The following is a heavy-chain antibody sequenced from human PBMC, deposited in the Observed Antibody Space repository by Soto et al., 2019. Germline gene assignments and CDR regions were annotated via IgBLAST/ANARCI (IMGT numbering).Heavy chain of an antibody. Sequence: QLQLQESGPGLVKPSETLSLTCTVSVGSISSGPYSWGWIRQPPGEGLEWIGTFYYSESTYYNPSLESRVTISVDASKNQVSLKGSSVTVADTAVYYCARLGGYCSSTSCYGYCGMDVWGQGTTVTVSS. V-gene: IGHV4-39*01. D-gene: IGHD2-2*01. CDR2: FYYSEST. CDR3: ARLGGYCSSTSCYGYCGMDV. J-gene: IGHJ6*02. CDR1: VGSISSGPYS.